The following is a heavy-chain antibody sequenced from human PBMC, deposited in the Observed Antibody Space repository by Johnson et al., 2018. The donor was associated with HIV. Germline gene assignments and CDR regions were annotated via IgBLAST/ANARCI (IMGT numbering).Heavy chain of an antibody. Sequence: VQLVESGGGLVQPGGSLRLSCAASGSTFSSYDMHWVRQATGKGLVWVSAIGTAGDTYYADSVKGRFTISRDNSKNALYLQMNSLRAEDTAVYYCAREIGDAFDIWGQGTMVTVSS. CDR1: GSTFSSYD. CDR3: AREIGDAFDI. CDR2: IGTAGDT. J-gene: IGHJ3*02. D-gene: IGHD3-22*01. V-gene: IGHV3-13*01.